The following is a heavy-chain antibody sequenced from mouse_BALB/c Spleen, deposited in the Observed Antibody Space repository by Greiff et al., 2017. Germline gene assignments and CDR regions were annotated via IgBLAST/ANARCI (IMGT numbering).Heavy chain of an antibody. CDR2: IWAGGST. CDR3: ARDMYLYAMDY. Sequence: VKLMESGPGLVAPSQSLSITCTVSGFSLTSYGVHWVRQPPGKGLEWLGVIWAGGSTNYNSALMSRLSISKDNSKSQVFLKMNSLQTEDTAMYYCARDMYLYAMDYWGQGTSVTVSS. J-gene: IGHJ4*01. V-gene: IGHV2-9*02. CDR1: GFSLTSYG. D-gene: IGHD5-1*01.